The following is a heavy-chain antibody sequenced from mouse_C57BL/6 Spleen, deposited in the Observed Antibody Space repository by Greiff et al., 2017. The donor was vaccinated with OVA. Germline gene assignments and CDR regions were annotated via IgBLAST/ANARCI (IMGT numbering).Heavy chain of an antibody. D-gene: IGHD2-4*01. CDR1: GYTFTDYY. J-gene: IGHJ3*01. CDR2: INPNNGGT. V-gene: IGHV1-26*01. CDR3: ARGIGGLRQFAY. Sequence: EVQLQQSGPELVKPGASVKISCKASGYTFTDYYMNWVKQSHGKSLEWIGDINPNNGGTSYNQKFKGKATLTVDKSSSTAYMELRSLTSEDSAVYYCARGIGGLRQFAYWGQGTLVTVSA.